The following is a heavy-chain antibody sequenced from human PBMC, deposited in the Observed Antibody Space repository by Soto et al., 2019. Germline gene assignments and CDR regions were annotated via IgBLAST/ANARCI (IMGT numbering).Heavy chain of an antibody. CDR2: IYYSGST. CDR3: ARFLGGDYHYFDY. Sequence: PSETLSLTCTVSGGSISSYYWSWIRQPPGKGLEWIGYIYYSGSTNYNPSLKSRVTISVDTSKNQFSLKLSSVTAADTAVYYCARFLGGDYHYFDYWGQGTLVTVSS. V-gene: IGHV4-59*01. CDR1: GGSISSYY. D-gene: IGHD4-17*01. J-gene: IGHJ4*02.